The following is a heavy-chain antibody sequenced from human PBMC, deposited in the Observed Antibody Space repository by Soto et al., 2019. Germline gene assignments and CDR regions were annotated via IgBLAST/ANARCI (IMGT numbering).Heavy chain of an antibody. CDR3: ARERYFKRGYYYGMDV. V-gene: IGHV1-2*04. CDR2: INPNSGGT. J-gene: IGHJ6*02. Sequence: ASVKVSCKASGYTFTGYYMHWVRQAPGQGLEWMGWINPNSGGTNYAQKFQGWVTMTRDTSISTAYMELSRLRSDDTAVYYCARERYFKRGYYYGMDVWGQGTTVTVSS. D-gene: IGHD3-9*01. CDR1: GYTFTGYY.